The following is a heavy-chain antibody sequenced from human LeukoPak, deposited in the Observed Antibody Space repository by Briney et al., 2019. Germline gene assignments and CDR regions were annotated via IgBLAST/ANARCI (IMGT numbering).Heavy chain of an antibody. Sequence: GGSLRLSCAASGFSFSSYGLHWVRQAPGKGLEWVSSISSSSSYIYYADSVKGRFTISRDNAKNSLYLQMNSLRAEDTAVYYCASGIVSGAWFDYWGQGTLVTVSS. V-gene: IGHV3-21*01. J-gene: IGHJ4*02. CDR1: GFSFSSYG. CDR2: ISSSSSYI. D-gene: IGHD1-26*01. CDR3: ASGIVSGAWFDY.